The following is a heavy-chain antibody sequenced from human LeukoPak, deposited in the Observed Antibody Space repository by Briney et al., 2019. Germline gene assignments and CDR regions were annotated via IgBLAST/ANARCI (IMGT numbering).Heavy chain of an antibody. CDR1: GFTVSSNY. Sequence: PGGSLRLSCAASGFTVSSNYMSWVRQAPGKGLEWVSVIYSGGSTYYADSVKGRFTISRDNSKNTLYLQMYSLRAEDTAVYYCARAKWGSDFDYWGQGTQVTVSS. V-gene: IGHV3-66*02. D-gene: IGHD1-26*01. CDR2: IYSGGST. CDR3: ARAKWGSDFDY. J-gene: IGHJ4*02.